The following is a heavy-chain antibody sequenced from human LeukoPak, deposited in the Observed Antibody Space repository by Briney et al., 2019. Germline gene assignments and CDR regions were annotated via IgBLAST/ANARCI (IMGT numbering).Heavy chain of an antibody. CDR3: ARSYYGGSHQYYFDY. D-gene: IGHD4-23*01. Sequence: SETLSPTCTVSGGSISTYYWSWIRQPPGKGLEWIGYIYYTGSTNYNPSLESRVTISVDTSKNQFSLKLRSVTAADTAVYYCARSYYGGSHQYYFDYWGQGTLVTVSS. CDR2: IYYTGST. J-gene: IGHJ4*02. V-gene: IGHV4-59*08. CDR1: GGSISTYY.